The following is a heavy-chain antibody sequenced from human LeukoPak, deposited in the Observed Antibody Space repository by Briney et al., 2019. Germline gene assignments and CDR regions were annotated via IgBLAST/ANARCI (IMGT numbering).Heavy chain of an antibody. D-gene: IGHD5-18*01. CDR1: GGSFSGYY. CDR2: INHSGST. Sequence: SETLSLTCAVYGGSFSGYYWSWIRQPPGKGLEWIGEINHSGSTTYNPSLKSRVTISVDTPKNQFSLKLSSVTAADTAVYYCAIPSGYSYGPYFQHWGQGTLVTVSS. J-gene: IGHJ1*01. CDR3: AIPSGYSYGPYFQH. V-gene: IGHV4-34*01.